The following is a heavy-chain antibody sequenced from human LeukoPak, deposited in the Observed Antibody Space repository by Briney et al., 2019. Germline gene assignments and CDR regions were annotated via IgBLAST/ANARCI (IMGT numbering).Heavy chain of an antibody. CDR3: ARVRSYSGTYPNWFDP. CDR1: GGSISSYY. J-gene: IGHJ5*02. CDR2: IYTSGST. Sequence: PSETLSLTCTVSGGSISSYYWSWIRQPAGKGLEWIGRIYTSGSTNYNPSLKSRVTMSVDTSKNQFSLKLSSVTAADTAVYYCARVRSYSGTYPNWFDPWGQGTLVTVSS. V-gene: IGHV4-4*07. D-gene: IGHD1-26*01.